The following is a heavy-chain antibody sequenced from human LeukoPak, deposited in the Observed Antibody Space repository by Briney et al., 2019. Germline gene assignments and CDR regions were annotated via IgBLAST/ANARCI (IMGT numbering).Heavy chain of an antibody. V-gene: IGHV1-69*13. CDR1: GGTFSSYA. D-gene: IGHD4-17*01. CDR2: IIPIFGTA. CDR3: ARHGDRYYFDY. Sequence: SVTVSCTASGGTFSSYAISWVRQAPGQGLEWMGGIIPIFGTANYAQKFQGRVTITADESTSTAYMELSSLRSEDTAVYYCARHGDRYYFDYWGQGTLVTVSS. J-gene: IGHJ4*02.